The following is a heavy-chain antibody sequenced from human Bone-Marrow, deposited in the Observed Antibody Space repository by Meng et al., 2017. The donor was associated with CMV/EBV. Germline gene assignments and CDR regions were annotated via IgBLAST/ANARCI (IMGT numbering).Heavy chain of an antibody. CDR2: IYYSGST. Sequence: SETLSLTCTVSGGSVSSGSYYWSWIRQPPGKGLEWIGYIYYSGSTNYNPSLKSRVTISVDTSKNQFSLKLSSVTAADTAVYYCASLRNIVVVPAARGRYYNWFDPWGQGTLVTVSS. CDR1: GGSVSSGSYY. D-gene: IGHD2-2*01. J-gene: IGHJ5*02. V-gene: IGHV4-61*01. CDR3: ASLRNIVVVPAARGRYYNWFDP.